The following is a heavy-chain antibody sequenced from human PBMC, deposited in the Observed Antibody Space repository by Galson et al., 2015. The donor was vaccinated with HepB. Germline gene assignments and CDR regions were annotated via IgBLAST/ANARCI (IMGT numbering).Heavy chain of an antibody. D-gene: IGHD5-24*01. CDR1: GFTFDDYA. CDR3: AKDKGGWLQPYFDY. V-gene: IGHV3-9*01. CDR2: ISWNSGSI. J-gene: IGHJ4*02. Sequence: SLRLSCAASGFTFDDYAMHWVRQAPGKGLEWVSGISWNSGSIGYADSVKGRFTISRDNAKNSLYLQMNSLRAEDTALYYCAKDKGGWLQPYFDYWGQGTLVTVSS.